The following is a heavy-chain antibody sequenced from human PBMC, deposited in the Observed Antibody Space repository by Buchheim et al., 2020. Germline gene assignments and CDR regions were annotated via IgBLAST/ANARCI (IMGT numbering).Heavy chain of an antibody. CDR3: AAFYYDRRAVFDY. Sequence: EVQLVESGGGLVQPGGSLRLSCAASGFTFSSYWMSWVRQAPGKGLEWVANIKQDGSGKYYVDSVKGRFTISRDNAKNSLYLQMNSLRAEDTAVYYWAAFYYDRRAVFDYWGQGTL. J-gene: IGHJ4*02. D-gene: IGHD3-22*01. CDR1: GFTFSSYW. V-gene: IGHV3-7*03. CDR2: IKQDGSGK.